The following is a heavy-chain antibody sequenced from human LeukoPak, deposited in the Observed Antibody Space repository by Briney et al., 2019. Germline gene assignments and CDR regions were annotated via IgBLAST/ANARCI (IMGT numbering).Heavy chain of an antibody. CDR1: GFTFNSYP. Sequence: GGSLRLSCSASGFTFNSYPVHWVRQAPGKGLEYVSGISRNGGSTYYADSVKGRFTISRDNSKNTLYLQMNSLRAEDTAVYYCAKPRLTGTTLSPFEYWGQGTLVTVSS. D-gene: IGHD1-1*01. CDR3: AKPRLTGTTLSPFEY. CDR2: ISRNGGST. V-gene: IGHV3-64*04. J-gene: IGHJ4*02.